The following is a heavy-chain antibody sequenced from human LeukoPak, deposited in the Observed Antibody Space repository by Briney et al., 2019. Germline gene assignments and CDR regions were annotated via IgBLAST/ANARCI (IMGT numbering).Heavy chain of an antibody. CDR3: ARGDYYDTRGPMIGYDVDV. D-gene: IGHD3-22*01. Sequence: GGSLRLSCAASGFTFSHYAMHWVRQAPGKGLEWVAVISSDGNHKYYTDSVKGRLAISRDNSKNMLDLQMDSLRAEDTAVYYCARGDYYDTRGPMIGYDVDVWGQGTMVTVSP. V-gene: IGHV3-30*09. CDR2: ISSDGNHK. J-gene: IGHJ3*01. CDR1: GFTFSHYA.